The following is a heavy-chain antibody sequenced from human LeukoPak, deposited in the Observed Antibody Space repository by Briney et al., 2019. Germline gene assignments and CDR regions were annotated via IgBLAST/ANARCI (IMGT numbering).Heavy chain of an antibody. CDR3: AKDLPPKWELPFDAFDI. Sequence: GGSLRLSCAASGFNFSSYGMHWVRQAPGKGLEWVAVISYDGRNEYYADSLKGRFTISRGNSKNTLYLQMNSLRAEDTAVYYCAKDLPPKWELPFDAFDIWGQGTMVTVSS. V-gene: IGHV3-30*18. D-gene: IGHD1-26*01. CDR2: ISYDGRNE. J-gene: IGHJ3*02. CDR1: GFNFSSYG.